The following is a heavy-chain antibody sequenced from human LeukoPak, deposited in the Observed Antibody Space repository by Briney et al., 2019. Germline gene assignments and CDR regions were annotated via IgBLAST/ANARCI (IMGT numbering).Heavy chain of an antibody. CDR2: INHSGST. CDR3: ARENGYKYDY. CDR1: GGSFSGYY. V-gene: IGHV4-34*01. J-gene: IGHJ4*02. D-gene: IGHD5-24*01. Sequence: SETLSLTCAVYGGSFSGYYWSWIRQPPGKGLEWIGEINHSGSTNYNPSLKSRVTISVDTSKNQFSLKLSSVTAADTAVYYCARENGYKYDYWGQGTLVTVSS.